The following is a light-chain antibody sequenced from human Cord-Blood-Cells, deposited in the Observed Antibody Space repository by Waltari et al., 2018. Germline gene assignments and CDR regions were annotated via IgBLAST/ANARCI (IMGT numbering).Light chain of an antibody. CDR3: MQALQTPPT. CDR1: QSLLHTNGYNY. Sequence: DIVMTQSPLSLPVTPGEPASISCRSSQSLLHTNGYNYLAWYLQKPGQSPQRLSYLGSTRASRVPDRFSGRGTGTEFTLKISRVEAQDVGVYYGMQALQTPPTFCQGTKLEIK. J-gene: IGKJ2*01. V-gene: IGKV2-28*01. CDR2: LGS.